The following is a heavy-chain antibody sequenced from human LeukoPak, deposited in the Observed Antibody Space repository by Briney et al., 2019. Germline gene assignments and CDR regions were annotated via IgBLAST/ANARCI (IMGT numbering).Heavy chain of an antibody. J-gene: IGHJ6*02. V-gene: IGHV3-7*05. D-gene: IGHD6-13*01. Sequence: GGSLRLSCTPSGFTFSSYWMSWVRQTPEKGLEWVANIKQDGSEKVYVDSVKGRFTISRDNAKSSLYLQMSGLRAEDTAVYYCARDPYSSAWSYGMDVWGQGTTVTVSS. CDR2: IKQDGSEK. CDR3: ARDPYSSAWSYGMDV. CDR1: GFTFSSYW.